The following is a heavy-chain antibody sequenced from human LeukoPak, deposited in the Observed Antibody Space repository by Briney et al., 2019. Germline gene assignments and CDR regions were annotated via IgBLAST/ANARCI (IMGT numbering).Heavy chain of an antibody. J-gene: IGHJ3*02. CDR1: GYTLTELS. V-gene: IGHV1-24*01. CDR3: ATGGSGYFAFDI. CDR2: FDPEDGET. Sequence: GASVKVSCKVSGYTLTELSMHWVRQAPGKGLEWMGGFDPEDGETIYAQKFQGRVTMTEDTSTDTAYMELSSLRSEDTAVYYCATGGSGYFAFDIWGQGTMVTVSS. D-gene: IGHD3-22*01.